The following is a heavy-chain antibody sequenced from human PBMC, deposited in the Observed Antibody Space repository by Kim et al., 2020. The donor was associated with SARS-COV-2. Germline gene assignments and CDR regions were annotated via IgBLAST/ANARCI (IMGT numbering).Heavy chain of an antibody. Sequence: GGSLRLSCAASGFTFSDYYMSWIRQAPGKGLEWVSYISSSGSTIYYADSVKGRFTISRDNAKNSLYLQMNSLRAEDTAVYYCARELGYGDTEYFQHWGQGTLVTVSS. J-gene: IGHJ1*01. CDR1: GFTFSDYY. V-gene: IGHV3-11*01. D-gene: IGHD4-17*01. CDR3: ARELGYGDTEYFQH. CDR2: ISSSGSTI.